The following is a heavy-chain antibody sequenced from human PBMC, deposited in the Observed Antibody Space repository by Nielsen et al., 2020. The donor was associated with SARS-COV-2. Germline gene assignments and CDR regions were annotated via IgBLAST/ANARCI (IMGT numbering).Heavy chain of an antibody. V-gene: IGHV3-23*01. D-gene: IGHD6-13*01. J-gene: IGHJ6*02. CDR2: ISGSGGST. Sequence: GGSLRLSCAASGFTFSSYAMSWVRQAPGKGLEWVSAISGSGGSTYYADSVKGRFTISRDNSKNTLYLQMNSLRAEDTAVYYCAKFHIIAAAYYYYGMDVWGQGTTVTVSS. CDR1: GFTFSSYA. CDR3: AKFHIIAAAYYYYGMDV.